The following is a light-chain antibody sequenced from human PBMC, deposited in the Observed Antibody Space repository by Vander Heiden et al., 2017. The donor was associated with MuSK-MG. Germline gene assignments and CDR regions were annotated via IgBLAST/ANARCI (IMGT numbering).Light chain of an antibody. Sequence: DIQMTQSPFSLSASVGDRVTITCQASQDISNYLNWYQQNPGKAPKLLIYDASNLETGGPSRFSGSGSGTDFTFTISSLQPEDIATYYCQQYDNLPSFTFGPGTKVDIK. J-gene: IGKJ3*01. V-gene: IGKV1-33*01. CDR2: DAS. CDR3: QQYDNLPSFT. CDR1: QDISNY.